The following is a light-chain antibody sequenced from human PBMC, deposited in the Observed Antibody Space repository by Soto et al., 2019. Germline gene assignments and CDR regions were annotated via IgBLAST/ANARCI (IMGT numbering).Light chain of an antibody. J-gene: IGLJ1*01. CDR3: CSYAGSSTYV. CDR2: EGS. V-gene: IGLV2-23*01. Sequence: QSVLTQPGSVSGYPGQSITISCTGTSSDVGSYNLVSWYQQHPGKAPKLMIYEGSKRPSGVSNRFSGSKSGNTASLTISGLQAEDEADYYCCSYAGSSTYVFGTGTKVTVL. CDR1: SSDVGSYNL.